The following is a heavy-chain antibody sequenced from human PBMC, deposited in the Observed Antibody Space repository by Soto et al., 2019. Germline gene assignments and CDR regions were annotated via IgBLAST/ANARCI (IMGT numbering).Heavy chain of an antibody. CDR1: GFTFSNYA. J-gene: IGHJ4*02. CDR2: LSGSGGST. CDR3: AKGSAPRRPCYFDF. Sequence: GGSLRLSCAASGFTFSNYAMSWVRQAPGKGLEWVSALSGSGGSTYYADSVEGRFTISRDISKNTLYLQMNSLRADDTAVYYCAKGSAPRRPCYFDFSGQGTFVTGSS. D-gene: IGHD6-6*01. V-gene: IGHV3-23*01.